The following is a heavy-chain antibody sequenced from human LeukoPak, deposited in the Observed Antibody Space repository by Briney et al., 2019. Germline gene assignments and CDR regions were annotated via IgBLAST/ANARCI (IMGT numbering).Heavy chain of an antibody. J-gene: IGHJ5*01. D-gene: IGHD2-15*01. CDR2: INPNSGST. CDR1: GYTFTGYY. V-gene: IGHV1-2*02. Sequence: GGSVKVSCKASGYTFTGYYMHWVRQAPGQGLEWMGWINPNSGSTKYAQKFQGRVTMTRDTSISTAYMELSRLRSDDSAVFYCARQADNNWFDSWGQGTLVTVSS. CDR3: ARQADNNWFDS.